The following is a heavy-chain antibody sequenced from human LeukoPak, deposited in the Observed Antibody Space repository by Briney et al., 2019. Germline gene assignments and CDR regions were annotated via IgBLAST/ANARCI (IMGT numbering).Heavy chain of an antibody. Sequence: PSETLSLTCTVSGGSISSYYWSWIRQPPGKGLEWIGYIYYSGTTNYNPSLKSRVTISVDTSKNQFSLKLSSVTAADTAVYYCARESGGNLNYWGQGTLVTVSS. CDR3: ARESGGNLNY. J-gene: IGHJ4*02. CDR1: GGSISSYY. D-gene: IGHD4-23*01. V-gene: IGHV4-59*01. CDR2: IYYSGTT.